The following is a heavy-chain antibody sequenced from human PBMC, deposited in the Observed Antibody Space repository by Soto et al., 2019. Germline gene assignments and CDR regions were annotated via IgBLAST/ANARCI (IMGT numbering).Heavy chain of an antibody. CDR2: VFSRGGT. D-gene: IGHD6-19*01. CDR3: ARMRPTGWHDYYFFGLDV. J-gene: IGHJ6*02. V-gene: IGHV4-59*11. CDR1: GGSLTDHY. Sequence: TSETLSLTCNVSGGSLTDHYWTWIRQPPGKGLEWIGCVFSRGGTYYAPSLKSRVTISLDTSKNQFSLRLTSMTTADTAVYYCARMRPTGWHDYYFFGLDVWGQGTSVTVSS.